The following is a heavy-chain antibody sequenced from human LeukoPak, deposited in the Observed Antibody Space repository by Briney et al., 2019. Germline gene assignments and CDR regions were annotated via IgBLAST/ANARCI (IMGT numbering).Heavy chain of an antibody. J-gene: IGHJ4*02. V-gene: IGHV3-33*01. CDR1: GFTFSSYG. D-gene: IGHD5-12*01. Sequence: QPGRSLRLSCAASGFTFSSYGMHWVRQAPGKGLEWVAVIWYDGSNKYYADSVKGRFTISRDNSKNTLYLQMNSLRAEDTAVYYCARDYGGYDYSGGLDYWGQGTLVTVSS. CDR3: ARDYGGYDYSGGLDY. CDR2: IWYDGSNK.